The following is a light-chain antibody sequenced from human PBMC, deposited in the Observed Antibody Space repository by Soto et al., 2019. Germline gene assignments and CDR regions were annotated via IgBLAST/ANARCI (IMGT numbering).Light chain of an antibody. CDR3: GGWDDRLSGPV. CDR2: RNN. Sequence: QSVLTKPPSASGTPGQRVNSSCSGSSSNIGSNYVYWYRQFPGTAPKLLIQRNNQRPSGVPARFSGSKSGTSASLAISGLRSEDEADYYCGGWDDRLSGPVFGGGTKLTVL. CDR1: SSNIGSNY. J-gene: IGLJ2*01. V-gene: IGLV1-47*01.